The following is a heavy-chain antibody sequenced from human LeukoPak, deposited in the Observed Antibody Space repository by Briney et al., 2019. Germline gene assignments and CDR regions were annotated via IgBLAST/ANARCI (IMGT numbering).Heavy chain of an antibody. CDR1: EYSFTSYW. CDR2: IYPGDSDT. CDR3: ARRYDYSNSYFDY. Sequence: GESLKISCKGSEYSFTSYWIGWVRQMPGKGLEWMGIIYPGDSDTRYSPSFQGQVTISADKSISTAYLQWSSLKASDTAMYYCARRYDYSNSYFDYWGQGTLVTVSS. D-gene: IGHD4-11*01. J-gene: IGHJ4*02. V-gene: IGHV5-51*01.